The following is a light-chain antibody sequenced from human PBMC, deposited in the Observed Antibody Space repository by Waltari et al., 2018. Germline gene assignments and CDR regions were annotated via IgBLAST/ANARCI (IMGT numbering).Light chain of an antibody. CDR1: ALPKQY. CDR2: EDT. V-gene: IGLV3-25*03. CDR3: QSTDRSDRWV. Sequence: SYELTQPPSVSVSPGQTAAITCSGDALPKQYAYWYQQKPGQAPVLLIHEDTDRPSGNPERFSGSTSGTTVTLTISGVQAEDEADYYCQSTDRSDRWVFGGGTKLTVL. J-gene: IGLJ3*02.